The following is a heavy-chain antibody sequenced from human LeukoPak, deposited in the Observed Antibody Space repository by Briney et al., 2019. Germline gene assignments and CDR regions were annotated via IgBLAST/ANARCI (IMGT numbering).Heavy chain of an antibody. CDR1: AASISSHF. D-gene: IGHD6-19*01. CDR3: ASTVVAGSIYYFDC. J-gene: IGHJ4*02. V-gene: IGHV4-59*08. CDR2: VYHSGNT. Sequence: SETLSPTCPLAAASISSHFWRCDRQPPREWLEWIGYVYHSGNTFYNPSGQSRVTISIDSSKNQFSLKLTSVTAADTALYFWASTVVAGSIYYFDCWGQGTLVAVSS.